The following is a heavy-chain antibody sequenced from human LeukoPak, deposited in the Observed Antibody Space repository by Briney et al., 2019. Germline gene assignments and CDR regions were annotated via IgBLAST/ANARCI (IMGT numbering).Heavy chain of an antibody. V-gene: IGHV1-46*01. CDR2: INPSGGST. Sequence: GASVKVSCKASGYTITSYYMHWVRQAPGQGLEWMGIINPSGGSTSYAQKFQGRVTMTRDMSTSTVYMELSSLRSEDTAVYYCARESDGRDGYNSPFDPWGQGTLVTVSS. CDR1: GYTITSYY. CDR3: ARESDGRDGYNSPFDP. D-gene: IGHD5-24*01. J-gene: IGHJ5*02.